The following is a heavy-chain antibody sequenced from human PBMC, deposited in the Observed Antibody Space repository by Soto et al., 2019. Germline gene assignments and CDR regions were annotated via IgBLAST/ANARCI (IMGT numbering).Heavy chain of an antibody. CDR3: TRSIGSGGVIGGFDY. CDR1: GGTFNTYA. CDR2: ILPMFDRP. D-gene: IGHD3-16*02. V-gene: IGHV1-69*01. J-gene: IGHJ4*02. Sequence: QVQLVQSETEVKKPGSAVRVSCKASGGTFNTYAMNWVRQAPGQGLEWMGGILPMFDRPRYAQKFQGRVTITVDEPTTTAYMELSSLRSDDTAVYYCTRSIGSGGVIGGFDYWGQGPLVTVS.